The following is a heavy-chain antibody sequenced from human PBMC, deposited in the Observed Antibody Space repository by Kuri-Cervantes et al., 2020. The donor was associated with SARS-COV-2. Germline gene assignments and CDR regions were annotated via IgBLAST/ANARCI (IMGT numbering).Heavy chain of an antibody. D-gene: IGHD3-22*01. CDR3: ARQTYDYDSSGYYDGYYYYMDV. CDR1: GGSISSHY. CDR2: IYYSGST. V-gene: IGHV4-59*11. Sequence: SETLSLTCTVSGGSISSHYWSWIRQPPGKGLEWIGYIYYSGSTNYNPSLKSRVTISVDTSKNQFSLKLSSVTAADTAVYYCARQTYDYDSSGYYDGYYYYMDVWGKGTTVTVSS. J-gene: IGHJ6*03.